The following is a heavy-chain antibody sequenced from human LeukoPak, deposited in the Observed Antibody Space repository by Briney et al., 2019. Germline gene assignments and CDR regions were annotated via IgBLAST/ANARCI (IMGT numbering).Heavy chain of an antibody. D-gene: IGHD3-22*01. CDR3: AREGYYYDSSGYYYPAYYFDY. CDR1: GGSVSSGSYY. Sequence: SETLSLTCTVSGGSVSSGSYYWSWIRQPPGKGLEWIGYIYYSGSTNYNPSLKSRVTISVDTSKNQFSLKLSSVTAADTAVYYCAREGYYYDSSGYYYPAYYFDYWGQGTLVTASS. CDR2: IYYSGST. J-gene: IGHJ4*02. V-gene: IGHV4-61*01.